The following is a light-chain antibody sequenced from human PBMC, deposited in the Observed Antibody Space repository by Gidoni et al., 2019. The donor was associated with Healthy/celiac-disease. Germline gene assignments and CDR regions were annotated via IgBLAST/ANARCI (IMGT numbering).Light chain of an antibody. CDR3: QQYYSTPT. CDR1: QGISNS. J-gene: IGKJ5*01. V-gene: IGKV1-NL1*01. Sequence: DIQMTQSPASLSASVGDRVTITCRASQGISNSLAWYQQKPGQAPKLLLYAASRLESGVPSRFSGSGSGTDYTLTISSLQPEDFATYYCQQYYSTPTFGQGTRLEIK. CDR2: AAS.